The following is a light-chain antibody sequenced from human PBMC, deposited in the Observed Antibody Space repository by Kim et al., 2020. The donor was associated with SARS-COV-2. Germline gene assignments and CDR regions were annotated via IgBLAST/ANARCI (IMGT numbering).Light chain of an antibody. CDR1: QSVSSN. CDR2: GAS. V-gene: IGKV3-15*01. J-gene: IGKJ1*01. Sequence: VAPGERAPRSCRASQSVSSNLAWYQQKPGQAPRLLIYGASTRATGIPARFSGSGSGTEFTLTISSLQSEDFAVYYCQQSNNWPRTFGQGTKVDIK. CDR3: QQSNNWPRT.